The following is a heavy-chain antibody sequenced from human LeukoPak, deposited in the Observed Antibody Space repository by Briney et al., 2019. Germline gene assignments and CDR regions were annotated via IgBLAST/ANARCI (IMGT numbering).Heavy chain of an antibody. CDR2: LSSSSTYV. Sequence: GGSLRLSCAASGFTFSTYSMNWVRQAPGKGLEWDSSLSSSSTYVYYADSVKGRFTISRDNAKNSLYLQMNSLRAEDTAVYYCARVRCSGGGCFYNFDYWGQGSLVTVSS. CDR1: GFTFSTYS. J-gene: IGHJ4*02. CDR3: ARVRCSGGGCFYNFDY. D-gene: IGHD2-15*01. V-gene: IGHV3-21*01.